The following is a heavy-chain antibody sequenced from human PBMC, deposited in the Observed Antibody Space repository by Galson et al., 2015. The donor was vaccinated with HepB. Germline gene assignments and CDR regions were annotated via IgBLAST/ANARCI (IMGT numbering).Heavy chain of an antibody. CDR1: GFTFSSYW. Sequence: SLRLSCAASGFTFSSYWMSWVRQAPGKGLEWVANIKQDGSEKYYVDSVKGRFTISRDNAKNSLYLQMNSLRAEDTAVYYCARDRRVVVTAPGDYWGQGTLVTVSS. V-gene: IGHV3-7*03. CDR2: IKQDGSEK. CDR3: ARDRRVVVTAPGDY. D-gene: IGHD2-21*02. J-gene: IGHJ4*02.